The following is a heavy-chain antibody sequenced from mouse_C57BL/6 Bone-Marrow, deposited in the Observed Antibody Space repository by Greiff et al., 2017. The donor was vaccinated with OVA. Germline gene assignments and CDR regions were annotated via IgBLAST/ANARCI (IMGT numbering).Heavy chain of an antibody. Sequence: SGPELVKPGASVKISCKASGYSFTSYYIHWVKQRPGQGLEWIGWIYPGSGNTKYNEKFKGKATLTADTSSSTAYMQLSSLTSEDSAVYYCARSITTVEYFDYWGQGTTLTVSS. J-gene: IGHJ2*01. V-gene: IGHV1-66*01. CDR1: GYSFTSYY. D-gene: IGHD1-1*01. CDR2: IYPGSGNT. CDR3: ARSITTVEYFDY.